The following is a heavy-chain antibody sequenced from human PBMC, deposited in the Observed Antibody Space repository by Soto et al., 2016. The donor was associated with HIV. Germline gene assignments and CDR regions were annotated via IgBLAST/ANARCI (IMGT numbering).Heavy chain of an antibody. V-gene: IGHV4-34*01. D-gene: IGHD3-3*02. CDR3: ARRVALIGYFDY. CDR2: INPSGRT. J-gene: IGHJ4*02. Sequence: QVQLQQWGAGLLKPSETLSLTCGVFGGSLDSSYWTWVRQAPGKGLEWIGEINPSGRTNYNPSFKSRVTLSVDTSENQFSLKMTSLTAADTALYFCARRVALIGYFDYWGQGTLVTVS. CDR1: GGSLDSSY.